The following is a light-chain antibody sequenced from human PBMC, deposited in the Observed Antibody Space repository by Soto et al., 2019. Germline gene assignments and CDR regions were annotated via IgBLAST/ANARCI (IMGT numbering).Light chain of an antibody. J-gene: IGLJ1*01. V-gene: IGLV2-23*01. CDR2: EGT. CDR3: CSYAGSRHYV. Sequence: QSVLTQPASVSGSPGQSITISCTGTSSDVGSYNLVSWYQQHQGKAPKFMIYEGTKRPSGVSNRFSGSKSGNTASLTISGLQAEDEADYYCCSYAGSRHYVFGTGTKVTVL. CDR1: SSDVGSYNL.